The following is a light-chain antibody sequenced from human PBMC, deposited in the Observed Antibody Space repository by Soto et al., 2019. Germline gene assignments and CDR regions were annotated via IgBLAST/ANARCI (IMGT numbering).Light chain of an antibody. CDR3: GSYSSTTTREV. CDR2: EAN. J-gene: IGLJ1*01. V-gene: IGLV2-14*01. Sequence: QSVLTQPASLSGSPGQWITIPCTGTSSDIGAYDYVSWFQQHPGKAPKLIISEANNRPSGVSHRFSGSKSASTASLTISGLQVEDEADYFCGSYSSTTTREVFGTGTKVTVL. CDR1: SSDIGAYDY.